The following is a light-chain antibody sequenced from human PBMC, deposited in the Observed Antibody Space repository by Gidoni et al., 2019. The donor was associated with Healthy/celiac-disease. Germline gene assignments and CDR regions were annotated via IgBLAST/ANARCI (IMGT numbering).Light chain of an antibody. CDR1: QRVSSSY. V-gene: IGKV3D-20*01. CDR3: QQYGSSRWT. CDR2: DAS. J-gene: IGKJ1*01. Sequence: PGERATLSCGASQRVSSSYLAWYQQKPGLAPRLLIYDASSRATGIPDRFSGSGSGTDFTLTISRLEHEDFAVYYCQQYGSSRWTFGQGTKVEIK.